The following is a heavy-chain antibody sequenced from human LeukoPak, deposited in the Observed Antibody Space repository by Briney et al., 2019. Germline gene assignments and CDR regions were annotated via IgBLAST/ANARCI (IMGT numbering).Heavy chain of an antibody. Sequence: SGTLSLTCAVSGAPISSNNWWWSWVRQPPGKGLEWIGEIYHSGSTNYNPSLKSRVTMSVDKSKNQFSLKLTSVTAADTAVYYCASAEPRGIIWYPYWGQGALVTVSS. CDR3: ASAEPRGIIWYPY. D-gene: IGHD6-13*01. V-gene: IGHV4-4*02. CDR2: IYHSGST. J-gene: IGHJ4*02. CDR1: GAPISSNNW.